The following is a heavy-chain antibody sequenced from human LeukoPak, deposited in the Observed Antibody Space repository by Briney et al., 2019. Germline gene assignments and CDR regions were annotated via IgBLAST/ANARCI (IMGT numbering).Heavy chain of an antibody. CDR1: GGTVSSHA. V-gene: IGHV1-69*01. CDR2: IIPIFGTA. CDR3: ARVGISGYSSSWDYYFDY. Sequence: SVKVSCKASGGTVSSHAISWVRQAPGQGLEWMGGIIPIFGTANYAQKFQGRVTITADESTSTAYMELSSLRSEDTAVYYCARVGISGYSSSWDYYFDYWGQGTLVTVSS. J-gene: IGHJ4*02. D-gene: IGHD6-13*01.